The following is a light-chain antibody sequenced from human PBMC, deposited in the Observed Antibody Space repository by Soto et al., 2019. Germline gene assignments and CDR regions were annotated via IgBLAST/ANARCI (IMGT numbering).Light chain of an antibody. V-gene: IGKV1-5*03. CDR3: QHNNSYSEA. CDR2: KAS. J-gene: IGKJ1*01. CDR1: QTISSW. Sequence: DTQMTQSPSTLSGSVGDRVTITCRASQTISSWLAWYQQKPGKAPKLLIYKASTLKSGVPSRFSGSGSGTEFTLTISSLQPDDFATYYCQHNNSYSEAFGQGTKVELK.